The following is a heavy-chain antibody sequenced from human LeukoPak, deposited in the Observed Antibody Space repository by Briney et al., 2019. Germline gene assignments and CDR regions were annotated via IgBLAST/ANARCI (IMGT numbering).Heavy chain of an antibody. CDR2: ISVDGNNK. Sequence: PGRSLRLSCAASGFIFSDYVMHWVRQAPGKGLEWVAVISVDGNNKYYGDSVKGRFTISRDNSQNTLYLQINSLRPEDTAVYYCAKDQSQWGQGTLVIVSS. J-gene: IGHJ4*02. V-gene: IGHV3-30*18. CDR3: AKDQSQ. CDR1: GFIFSDYV.